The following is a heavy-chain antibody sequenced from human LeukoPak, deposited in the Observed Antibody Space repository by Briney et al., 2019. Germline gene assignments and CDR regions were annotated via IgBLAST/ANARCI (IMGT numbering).Heavy chain of an antibody. CDR3: ARGVPAAYYYFGMDV. Sequence: ASVRVSCKASVYTFSRYVINWVRQATGHELEWMGWMNPNSGDTGYAQKFHGRVTMTRNTSISTAYMELSRLRSEDTAVYCCARGVPAAYYYFGMDVWGQGTTVTVS. CDR2: MNPNSGDT. CDR1: VYTFSRYV. V-gene: IGHV1-8*01. D-gene: IGHD2-2*01. J-gene: IGHJ6*01.